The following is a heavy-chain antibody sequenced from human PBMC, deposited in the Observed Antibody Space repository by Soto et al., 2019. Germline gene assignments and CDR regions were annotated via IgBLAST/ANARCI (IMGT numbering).Heavy chain of an antibody. CDR2: ISSSSSYI. CDR3: ARGFPGYCSGGSCYHSHY. V-gene: IGHV3-21*01. CDR1: GFTFSSYS. J-gene: IGHJ4*02. Sequence: GGSLRLSCAASGFTFSSYSMNWVRQAPGKGLEWVSSISSSSSYIYYADSVKGRFTISRDNAKNSLYLQMNSLRAEDTAVYYCARGFPGYCSGGSCYHSHYWGQGTLVTVSS. D-gene: IGHD2-15*01.